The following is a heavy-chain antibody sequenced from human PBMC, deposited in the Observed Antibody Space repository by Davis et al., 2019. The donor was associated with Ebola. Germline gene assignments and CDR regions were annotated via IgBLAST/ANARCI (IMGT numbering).Heavy chain of an antibody. V-gene: IGHV3-21*01. CDR2: ISSSSSYI. D-gene: IGHD4-17*01. CDR1: GFIFSSYT. J-gene: IGHJ4*02. CDR3: ARHDYGDSHFDY. Sequence: GESLKISCAASGFIFSSYTMNWVRQAPGKGLEWVSSISSSSSYIYYADSVKGRFTISRDNAKNSLYLQMNSLRAEDTAVYYCARHDYGDSHFDYWGQGTLVTVSS.